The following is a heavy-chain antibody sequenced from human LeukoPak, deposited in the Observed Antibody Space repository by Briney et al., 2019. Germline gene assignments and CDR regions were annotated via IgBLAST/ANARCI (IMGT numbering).Heavy chain of an antibody. V-gene: IGHV4-61*02. D-gene: IGHD4-17*01. CDR1: GGSISSGSYY. CDR2: IYTSGST. J-gene: IGHJ5*02. CDR3: ARGNYGDYSNWFDP. Sequence: TSQTLSLTCTVSGGSISSGSYYWSWIRQPAGKGLEWIGRIYTSGSTNYNPSLKSRVTISVDTSKNQFSLKLSPVTAADTAVYYCARGNYGDYSNWFDPWGQGTLVTVSS.